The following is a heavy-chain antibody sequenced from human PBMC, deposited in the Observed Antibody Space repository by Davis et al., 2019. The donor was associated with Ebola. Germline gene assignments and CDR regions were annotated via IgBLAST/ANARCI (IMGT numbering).Heavy chain of an antibody. CDR3: ARDGYSYGRYYYYGMDV. J-gene: IGHJ6*02. Sequence: GESLKISCAASGFTFSSYSMNWVRQAPGKGLEWVSSISSSSSYIYYADSVKGRFTISRDNSKNTLYLQMNSLRAEDTAVYYCARDGYSYGRYYYYGMDVWGQGTTVTVSS. CDR1: GFTFSSYS. D-gene: IGHD5-18*01. CDR2: ISSSSSYI. V-gene: IGHV3-21*01.